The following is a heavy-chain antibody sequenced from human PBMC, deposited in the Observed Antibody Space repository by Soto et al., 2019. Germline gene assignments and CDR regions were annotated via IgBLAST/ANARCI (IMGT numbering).Heavy chain of an antibody. J-gene: IGHJ6*03. CDR1: GGSISSYY. CDR3: ARNRGYSSNPYYYYYMDV. Sequence: SETLSLTCTVSGGSISSYYWSWIRQPPGKGLEWIGYIYYSGSTNYNPSLKSRVTISVDTSKNQFSLKLSSMTAADTAVYYCARNRGYSSNPYYYYYMDVWGKGTTVTVSS. CDR2: IYYSGST. V-gene: IGHV4-59*01. D-gene: IGHD6-13*01.